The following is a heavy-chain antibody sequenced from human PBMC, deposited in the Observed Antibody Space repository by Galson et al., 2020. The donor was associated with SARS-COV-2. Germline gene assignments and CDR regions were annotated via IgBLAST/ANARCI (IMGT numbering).Heavy chain of an antibody. J-gene: IGHJ4*02. V-gene: IGHV3-74*01. Sequence: ALHGESLKISCAASGFTFSSYWMHWVRQAPGKGLVWVSRIYSEGSSTSYADSVKGRFTISGDDAKNTLYLHMRSLRAEDTAVYYCARGDMRNDYFDYWGQVTLVTVST. CDR2: IYSEGSST. CDR1: GFTFSSYW. D-gene: IGHD3-16*01. CDR3: ARGDMRNDYFDY.